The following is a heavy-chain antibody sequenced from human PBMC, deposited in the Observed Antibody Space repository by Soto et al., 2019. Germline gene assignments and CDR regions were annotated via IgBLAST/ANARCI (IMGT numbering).Heavy chain of an antibody. CDR3: ARDPITIFGVVLTHDAFDI. J-gene: IGHJ3*02. Sequence: PSETLSLTCTVSVGSISSGDYYWSWIRQPPGKGLEWIGYIYYSGSTYYNPSLKSRVTISVDTSKNQFSLKLSSVTAADTAVYYCARDPITIFGVVLTHDAFDIWGQGTLVTVSS. D-gene: IGHD3-3*01. V-gene: IGHV4-30-4*01. CDR2: IYYSGST. CDR1: VGSISSGDYY.